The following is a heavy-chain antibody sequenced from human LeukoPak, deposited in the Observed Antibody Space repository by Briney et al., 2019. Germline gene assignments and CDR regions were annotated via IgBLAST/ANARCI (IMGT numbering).Heavy chain of an antibody. J-gene: IGHJ4*02. D-gene: IGHD6-19*01. CDR2: IYPADSET. V-gene: IGHV5-51*01. CDR3: ATSRRSGWYFDY. Sequence: GESLKISCKGSGYSFTSYWIGWVRQMPGKGLEWMGIIYPADSETAYGPSFQGQVTISADKSISTAYLQWSSLKASDTAMYYCATSRRSGWYFDYWGQGTLVTVSS. CDR1: GYSFTSYW.